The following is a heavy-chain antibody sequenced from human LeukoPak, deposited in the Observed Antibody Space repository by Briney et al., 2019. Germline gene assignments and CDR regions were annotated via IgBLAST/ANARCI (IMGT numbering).Heavy chain of an antibody. D-gene: IGHD1-26*01. CDR2: VIPIFGTA. CDR1: GGTFSSYA. J-gene: IGHJ6*03. Sequence: SVKVSCMASGGTFSSYAISWVRQAPGQGLEWMGGVIPIFGTANYAQKFQGRVTITTDESTSTSYMELSSMRSEDTAVYYCATTLPYYYYMDVWGKGTTVTVSS. CDR3: ATTLPYYYYMDV. V-gene: IGHV1-69*05.